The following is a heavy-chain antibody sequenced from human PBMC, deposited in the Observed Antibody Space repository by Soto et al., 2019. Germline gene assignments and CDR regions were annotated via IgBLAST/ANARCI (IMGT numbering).Heavy chain of an antibody. Sequence: QVQLVQSGAEVKKPGSSVKVSCKASGDTFSNYAISWVRQAPGQGLEWMGGIIPILGTPTYAQKFQGRVTITADKSTSTAYMELSSLRSEDTAVYYCARERSRYDRSGYYRPDYWGQGPLVTVSS. CDR3: ARERSRYDRSGYYRPDY. CDR2: IIPILGTP. J-gene: IGHJ4*02. D-gene: IGHD3-22*01. V-gene: IGHV1-69*06. CDR1: GDTFSNYA.